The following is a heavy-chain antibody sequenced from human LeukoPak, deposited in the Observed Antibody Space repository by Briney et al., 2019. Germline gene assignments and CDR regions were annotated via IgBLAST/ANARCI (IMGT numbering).Heavy chain of an antibody. D-gene: IGHD3-10*01. J-gene: IGHJ4*02. CDR3: ASWVPDRGFDY. CDR1: GFTFGSYV. V-gene: IGHV3-23*01. Sequence: QTGGSLRLSCAVTGFTFGSYVMSWVRQGPGKGVEWVSSISGSGGSTYYAYSVKGRFTISRDNSKKTLYLQMNSLRADDTAVYYCASWVPDRGFDYWGQGTLVTVSS. CDR2: ISGSGGST.